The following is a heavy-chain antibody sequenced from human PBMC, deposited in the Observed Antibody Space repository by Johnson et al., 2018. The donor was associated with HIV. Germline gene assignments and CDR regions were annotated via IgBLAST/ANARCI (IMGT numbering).Heavy chain of an antibody. CDR3: ARACRDGYTCDVYDI. CDR2: ISYDGSNK. J-gene: IGHJ3*02. V-gene: IGHV3-30*03. D-gene: IGHD5-24*01. CDR1: GFTFSNYG. Sequence: QMQLVESGGGVVQPGTSLRLSCAASGFTFSNYGMHWVRQAPGKGLEWVAVISYDGSNKYYADSVKGRFTISRDNSKNTLFLQMNSLRAEDTAVFYCARACRDGYTCDVYDIWGQGTMVTVSS.